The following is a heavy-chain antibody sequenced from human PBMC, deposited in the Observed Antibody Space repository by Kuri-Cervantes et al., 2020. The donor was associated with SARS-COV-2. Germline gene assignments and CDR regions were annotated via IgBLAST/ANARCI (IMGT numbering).Heavy chain of an antibody. CDR3: ARDNTYYDSSGYYYYYYYGVDV. D-gene: IGHD3-22*01. V-gene: IGHV3-30-3*01. Sequence: GGSLRLSCAASGFTFSSYAMHWARQAPGKGLEWVAVISYDGSNKYYADSVKGRFTISRDNSKNTLYLQMNSLTAEDPAVYFCARDNTYYDSSGYYYYYYYGVDVWGQGTTVTGLL. CDR1: GFTFSSYA. J-gene: IGHJ6*02. CDR2: ISYDGSNK.